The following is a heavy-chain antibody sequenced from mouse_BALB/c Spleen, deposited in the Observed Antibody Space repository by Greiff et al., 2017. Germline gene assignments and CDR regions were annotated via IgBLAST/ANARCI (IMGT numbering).Heavy chain of an antibody. Sequence: QVQLQQSGPGLVAPSQSLSITCTVSGFSLTSYDISWIRQPPGKGLEWLGVIWTGGGTNYNSAFMSRLSISKDNSKSQVFLKMNSLQTDDTAIYYCVRTTVVATPYAMDYWGQGTSVTVSS. J-gene: IGHJ4*01. D-gene: IGHD1-1*01. CDR3: VRTTVVATPYAMDY. CDR1: GFSLTSYD. CDR2: IWTGGGT. V-gene: IGHV2-9-2*01.